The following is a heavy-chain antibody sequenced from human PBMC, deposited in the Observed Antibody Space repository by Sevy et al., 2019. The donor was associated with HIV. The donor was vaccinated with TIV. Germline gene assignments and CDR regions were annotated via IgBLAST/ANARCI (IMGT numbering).Heavy chain of an antibody. CDR3: ARESGNGWYIDY. J-gene: IGHJ4*02. Sequence: GGSLRLSCAASGFTFSNYGMHWVRHAPGKGLEWVALIYYDGSHKYYADSVKGRFTISRDNSKNTLYLQMNSLRAEDTAVYYCARESGNGWYIDYWGQGTLVTVSS. CDR2: IYYDGSHK. V-gene: IGHV3-33*01. D-gene: IGHD3-3*01. CDR1: GFTFSNYG.